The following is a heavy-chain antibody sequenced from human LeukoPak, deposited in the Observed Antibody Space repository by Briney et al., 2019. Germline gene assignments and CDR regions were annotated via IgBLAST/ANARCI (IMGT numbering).Heavy chain of an antibody. Sequence: GGSLRLSCAASGFSFSNYAMTWVRQAPGKGLEWVSSISSSSSYIYYADSVKGRFTISRDNAKNSLYLQMNSLRAEDTAVYYCARGWSRGFDYWGQGTLVTVSS. J-gene: IGHJ4*02. CDR1: GFSFSNYA. V-gene: IGHV3-21*01. CDR3: ARGWSRGFDY. D-gene: IGHD3-10*01. CDR2: ISSSSSYI.